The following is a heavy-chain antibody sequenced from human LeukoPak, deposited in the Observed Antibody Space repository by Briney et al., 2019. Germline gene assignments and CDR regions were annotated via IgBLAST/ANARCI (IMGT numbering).Heavy chain of an antibody. CDR3: ARLYGHYFDY. Sequence: GESLKISCKGSGYTFSSSWIGWVRQMPGIGLEWMGFIYPAGSDTRYSPSFHGQVSISVDKSISTAYLQWSSLKASDTAMYYCARLYGHYFDYWGQGTLVTVSS. D-gene: IGHD4-17*01. CDR2: IYPAGSDT. V-gene: IGHV5-51*01. CDR1: GYTFSSSW. J-gene: IGHJ4*02.